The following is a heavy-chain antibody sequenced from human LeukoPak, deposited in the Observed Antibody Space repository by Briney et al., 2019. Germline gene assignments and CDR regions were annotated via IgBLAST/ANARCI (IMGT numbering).Heavy chain of an antibody. CDR2: IFYGGST. Sequence: PSETLSLTCTVSGDSIYNSDYYWGWIRQPPGKGLEWIGSIFYGGSTYYNPSLESRVTVSIATSKSQFSLKLRSVTAADTAVYYCARDLSGRHIFDYWGQGTLVTVSS. J-gene: IGHJ4*02. CDR3: ARDLSGRHIFDY. CDR1: GDSIYNSDYY. V-gene: IGHV4-39*07.